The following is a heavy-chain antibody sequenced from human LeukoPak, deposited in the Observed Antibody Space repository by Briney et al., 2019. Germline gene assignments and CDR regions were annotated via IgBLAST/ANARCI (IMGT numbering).Heavy chain of an antibody. CDR2: IRGCRCST. V-gene: IGHV3-23*01. J-gene: IGHJ3*02. CDR3: AKEKLGIDGNGAFDI. D-gene: IGHD7-27*01. Sequence: LAGGPLRLSCAASGFTFSSHAMICVPQAPGKAREGCSSIRGCRCSTYYADPVKGQFTISRDNSKNTLYLQMNSLRAEDTAVYYCAKEKLGIDGNGAFDIRGQGTMVTVSS. CDR1: GFTFSSHA.